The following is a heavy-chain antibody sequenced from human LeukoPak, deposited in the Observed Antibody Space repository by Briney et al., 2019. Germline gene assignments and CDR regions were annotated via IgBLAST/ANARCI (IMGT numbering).Heavy chain of an antibody. V-gene: IGHV4-31*03. Sequence: SQTLSLTCTVSGGSISSDGYYCIWIRHHPGKGLEGFGYIYYSGSNYYNPSLTSRVTISVDTSKNQFSLNLSSVTAADTAVYFCARAPPNYYYGMDVWGQGTSVTVSS. CDR1: GGSISSDGYY. CDR2: IYYSGSN. J-gene: IGHJ6*02. CDR3: ARAPPNYYYGMDV.